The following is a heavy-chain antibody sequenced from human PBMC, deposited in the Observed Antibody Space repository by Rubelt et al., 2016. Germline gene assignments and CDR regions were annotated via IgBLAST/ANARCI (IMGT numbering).Heavy chain of an antibody. CDR1: GFTFSNHA. J-gene: IGHJ4*02. V-gene: IGHV3-23*04. D-gene: IGHD1-26*01. Sequence: VQLVESGGGVVQPGRSLRLSCAASGFTFSNHAMSWVRQAPGKGLEWVSAISGSGGSTFYADSVKGRVTISRDNSKNTLYLQMNSLRAEDTAVYYCAKDLLFGELPDYWGQGTLVTVSP. CDR3: AKDLLFGELPDY. CDR2: ISGSGGST.